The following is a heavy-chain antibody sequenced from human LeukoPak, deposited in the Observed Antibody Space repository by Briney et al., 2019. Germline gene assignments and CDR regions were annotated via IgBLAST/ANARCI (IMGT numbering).Heavy chain of an antibody. CDR3: ARDNPPDYDFWSGQKGGWFDP. CDR1: GGSITNYY. D-gene: IGHD3-3*01. J-gene: IGHJ5*02. Sequence: SETLSLTCTVSGGSITNYYWSWIRQPPGKRLEWIGYIYYSGSTNYNPSLKSRVTISVDTSKNQFSLKLSSVTAADTAVYYCARDNPPDYDFWSGQKGGWFDPWGQGTLVTVSS. V-gene: IGHV4-59*01. CDR2: IYYSGST.